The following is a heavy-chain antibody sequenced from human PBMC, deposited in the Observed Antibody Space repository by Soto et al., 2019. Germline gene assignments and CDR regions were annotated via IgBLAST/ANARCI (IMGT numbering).Heavy chain of an antibody. D-gene: IGHD6-19*01. CDR2: TSSSGSTI. V-gene: IGHV3-48*03. J-gene: IGHJ4*02. Sequence: LRLYCAASGFTFRSYEMNWVRQAPGEGLEWASYTSSSGSTIYYAYSVKGRFTISRDNAKNSLYLQMNSLRVEDTDVNYCARGGRNGWYLLLGSQPVDETFIFSYNAAGGVNWFEYWSQGSLVTVSS. CDR1: GFTFRSYE. CDR3: ARGGRNGWYLLLGSQPVDETFIFSYNAAGGVNWFEY.